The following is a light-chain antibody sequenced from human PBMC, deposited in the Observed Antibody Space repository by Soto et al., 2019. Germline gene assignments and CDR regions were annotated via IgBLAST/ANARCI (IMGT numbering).Light chain of an antibody. Sequence: EIVLTQSPGTLSLSPGERATLSCRASQSVSSSYLAWYKQKPGKAPSLLIYVASSRATGIPDRFSGSGSGKDFTLTISRLEPEDFAVYYCQQYGSSPPWTFGQGTKVEIK. J-gene: IGKJ1*01. CDR1: QSVSSSY. CDR2: VAS. CDR3: QQYGSSPPWT. V-gene: IGKV3-20*01.